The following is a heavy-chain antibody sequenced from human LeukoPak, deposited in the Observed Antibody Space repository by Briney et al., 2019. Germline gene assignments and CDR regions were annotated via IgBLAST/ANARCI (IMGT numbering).Heavy chain of an antibody. CDR1: GYSLSSGYY. CDR2: IYQSGNS. CDR3: ARSASRYNWNFDY. J-gene: IGHJ4*02. V-gene: IGHV4-38-2*01. D-gene: IGHD1-20*01. Sequence: SETLSLTCAVSGYSLSSGYYWGWIRQPPGKGLEWIGSIYQSGNSYQKSSLKSRLTLSVDTSKNHFSLKVRSVTAADTAVYYCARSASRYNWNFDYWGQGILVIVSS.